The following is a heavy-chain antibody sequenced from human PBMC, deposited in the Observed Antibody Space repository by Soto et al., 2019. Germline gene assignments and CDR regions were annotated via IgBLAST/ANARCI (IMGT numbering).Heavy chain of an antibody. Sequence: GASVKVSCKASGYTFTSYYMHWVRQAPGQGLEWMGIINPSGGSTSYAQKFQGTVTMTRDTSTSTVYMELSSLRSEDTAVYYCARDNVPAAKNYYYYYMDVWGKGTTVTVSS. V-gene: IGHV1-46*03. D-gene: IGHD2-2*01. J-gene: IGHJ6*03. CDR3: ARDNVPAAKNYYYYYMDV. CDR2: INPSGGST. CDR1: GYTFTSYY.